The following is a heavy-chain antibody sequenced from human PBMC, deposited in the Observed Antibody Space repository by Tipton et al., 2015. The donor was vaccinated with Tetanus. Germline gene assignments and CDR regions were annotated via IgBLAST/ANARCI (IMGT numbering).Heavy chain of an antibody. J-gene: IGHJ4*02. D-gene: IGHD2-15*01. CDR2: SWYDGTDK. CDR3: AREADCSGGSCFSGDFDN. CDR1: GFIFSSYG. Sequence: SLRLSCAASGFIFSSYGIHWVRQAPGKGLEWVAVSWYDGTDKYYADSVKGRFTISRDNSKNTLYLQMNSLRVGDTAVYYCAREADCSGGSCFSGDFDNWGPGTQVTVSS. V-gene: IGHV3-33*01.